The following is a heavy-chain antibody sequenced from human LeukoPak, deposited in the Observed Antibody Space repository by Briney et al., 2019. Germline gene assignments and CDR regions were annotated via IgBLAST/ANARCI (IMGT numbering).Heavy chain of an antibody. Sequence: SETLSLTCTVSGGSISSSNYYWGWIRQPPGKGLECIGSIYYSGSTYYNPSLKSRVTISVDTSKNQFSLRLASVTAADTAVYYCAKEESDWSSLGYYYHYMDVWGKGTTVTISS. CDR3: AKEESDWSSLGYYYHYMDV. CDR1: GGSISSSNYY. V-gene: IGHV4-39*02. CDR2: IYYSGST. J-gene: IGHJ6*03. D-gene: IGHD3-9*01.